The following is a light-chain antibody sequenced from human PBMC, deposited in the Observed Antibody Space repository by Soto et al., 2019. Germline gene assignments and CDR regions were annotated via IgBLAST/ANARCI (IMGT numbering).Light chain of an antibody. CDR2: GAS. V-gene: IGKV3-15*01. J-gene: IGKJ1*01. Sequence: EIVLTQSPATLSASPGERATLSCRASQGVSSNLAWYQQKPGQGPRLLIYGASTRATGIPARFSGSGSGTEFTLNISSLQPEDFARYYCQQYNNWPPRGTFGQGTKVEFK. CDR3: QQYNNWPPRGT. CDR1: QGVSSN.